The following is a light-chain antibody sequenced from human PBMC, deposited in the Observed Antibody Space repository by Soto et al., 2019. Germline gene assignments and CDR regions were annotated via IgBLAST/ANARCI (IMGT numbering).Light chain of an antibody. J-gene: IGLJ1*01. CDR2: EVS. CDR3: FSYTSSTAYV. Sequence: QSALTQPASVSGSPGQSITISCTGTSTDVGAYNYVSWYQLHPGNAPKLMIYEVSNRPSGISNRFSASKSGNTASLTISGLQAEDEADYYCFSYTSSTAYVFGTGTKVT. V-gene: IGLV2-14*01. CDR1: STDVGAYNY.